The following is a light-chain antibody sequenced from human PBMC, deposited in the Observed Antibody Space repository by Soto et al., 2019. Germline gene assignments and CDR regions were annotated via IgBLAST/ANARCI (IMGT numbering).Light chain of an antibody. CDR2: KAS. CDR1: QSISNS. V-gene: IGKV1-5*03. J-gene: IGKJ1*01. CDR3: QQYNSFWT. Sequence: DIQMTQSPSTLSASVGDRVTITCRASQSISNSLAWYQQKPGKAPKLLIYKASNLDSGVPSRFRGSGSGTEYTLTISSLQPEDFATYYCQQYNSFWTFGQGTKVEIK.